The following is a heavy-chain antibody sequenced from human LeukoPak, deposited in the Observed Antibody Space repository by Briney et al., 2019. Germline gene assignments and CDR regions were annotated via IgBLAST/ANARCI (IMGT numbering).Heavy chain of an antibody. CDR2: INIDGSEK. CDR1: GFTLSDYY. D-gene: IGHD6-25*01. Sequence: GGSLRLSCGVGGFTLSDYYISWIRQAPGRGLEWVAIINIDGSEKHYVDSVKGRFTISRDNAKNSLYLQMNSLRAEDTAVYYCARSDRGPEYWGQGTLVTVSS. J-gene: IGHJ4*02. V-gene: IGHV3-7*01. CDR3: ARSDRGPEY.